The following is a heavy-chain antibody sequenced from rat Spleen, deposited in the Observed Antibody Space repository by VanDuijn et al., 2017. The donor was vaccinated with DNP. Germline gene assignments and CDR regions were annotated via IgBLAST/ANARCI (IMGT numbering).Heavy chain of an antibody. CDR2: ITSRGGRT. CDR3: AIYAYSGDNWFGY. CDR1: RFTFNNYW. J-gene: IGHJ3*01. D-gene: IGHD1-1*01. Sequence: EVQLVESGGDLVQPGRSLRLSCVASRFTFNNYWMTWFRQVPGKGLEWVASITSRGGRTFYPDSVKGRFTISRDNAKSTLYLQMNSLRSEDTATYHCAIYAYSGDNWFGYWGQGTLVTVSS. V-gene: IGHV5-31*01.